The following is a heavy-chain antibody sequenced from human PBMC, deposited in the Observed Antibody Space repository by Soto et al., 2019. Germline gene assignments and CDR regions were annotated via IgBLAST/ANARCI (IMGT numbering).Heavy chain of an antibody. V-gene: IGHV1-3*01. J-gene: IGHJ4*02. CDR3: ARDDSSSWYFDY. CDR1: GYTFTSYA. CDR2: INAGNGNT. D-gene: IGHD6-13*01. Sequence: GASVKVSFKASGYTFTSYAMHCVRQAPGQRLEWMGWINAGNGNTKYSQKFQGRVTITRDTSASTAYMELSGLRSEDTAVYYCARDDSSSWYFDYWGQGTLVTVSS.